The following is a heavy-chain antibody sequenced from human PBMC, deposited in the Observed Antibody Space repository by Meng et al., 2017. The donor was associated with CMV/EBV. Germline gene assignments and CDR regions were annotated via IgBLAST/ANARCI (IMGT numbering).Heavy chain of an antibody. Sequence: ASVKVSCKASGYTFTSYDINWVRQATGQGLEWMGWMNPNSGNTCYAQKFQGRVTITRNTSISTAYMELSSLRSEDTAVYYCARARRDIVVVPAAYYFDYWGQGTLVTVSS. J-gene: IGHJ4*02. CDR1: GYTFTSYD. V-gene: IGHV1-8*03. CDR3: ARARRDIVVVPAAYYFDY. CDR2: MNPNSGNT. D-gene: IGHD2-2*01.